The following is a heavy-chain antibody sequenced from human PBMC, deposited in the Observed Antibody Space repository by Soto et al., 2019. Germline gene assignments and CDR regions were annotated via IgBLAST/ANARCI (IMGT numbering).Heavy chain of an antibody. D-gene: IGHD4-17*01. J-gene: IGHJ4*02. CDR1: GGSFSGYY. Sequence: QVQLQQWGAGLLKPSETLSLTCAVYGGSFSGYYWSWIRQPPGKGLEWIGEINHSGSTNYNPSFKSRVTISVDTSKNQFSLKLSSVTAADTAVYYCARGRGTTVTTNFDYWGQGTLVTVSS. V-gene: IGHV4-34*01. CDR2: INHSGST. CDR3: ARGRGTTVTTNFDY.